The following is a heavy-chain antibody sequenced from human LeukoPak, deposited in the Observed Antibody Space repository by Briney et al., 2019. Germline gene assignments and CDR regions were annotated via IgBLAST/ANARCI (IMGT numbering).Heavy chain of an antibody. CDR1: GGSISSGRCY. Sequence: SQTLSLTCTVSGGSISSGRCYWIWIRQPAGKGLEWIGRIFSRGSANYNPSLKSRVTMSVDTSNNQLSLRLNSVTGADTAVYYCARALGLAKDYFDSWGQGTLVTVSS. CDR3: ARALGLAKDYFDS. V-gene: IGHV4-61*02. J-gene: IGHJ4*02. D-gene: IGHD2-21*01. CDR2: IFSRGSA.